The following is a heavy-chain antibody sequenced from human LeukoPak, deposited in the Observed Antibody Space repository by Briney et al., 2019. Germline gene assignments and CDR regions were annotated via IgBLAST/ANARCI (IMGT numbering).Heavy chain of an antibody. CDR3: AGLPRYNWNEPLDY. CDR1: GYTFTDCY. V-gene: IGHV1-2*02. J-gene: IGHJ4*02. D-gene: IGHD1-20*01. Sequence: ASVKVSCKASGYTFTDCYIHWVRQAPGQGLEWMGWINPNSGGTKYAQKFQGRVTMTRDTSINTAYMELSRQTYDDTAVYYCAGLPRYNWNEPLDYWGQGTLVTVSS. CDR2: INPNSGGT.